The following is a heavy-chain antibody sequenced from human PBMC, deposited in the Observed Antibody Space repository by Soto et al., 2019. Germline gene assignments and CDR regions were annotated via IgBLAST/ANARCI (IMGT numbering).Heavy chain of an antibody. Sequence: EVQLLEAGGGLVQPGGSLRLSCAASGFTFSSYAMSWVRQAPGKGLEWVSAISGSGGSTYYADSVKGRFTISRDNSKNTLYLQMNSLRAEDTAVYYCEKSGSLGGFLTPFDYWGQGTLVTVSS. CDR3: EKSGSLGGFLTPFDY. CDR1: GFTFSSYA. D-gene: IGHD3-16*01. J-gene: IGHJ4*02. V-gene: IGHV3-23*01. CDR2: ISGSGGST.